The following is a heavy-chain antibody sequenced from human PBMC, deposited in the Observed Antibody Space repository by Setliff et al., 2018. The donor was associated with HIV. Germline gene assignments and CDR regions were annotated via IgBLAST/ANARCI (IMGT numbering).Heavy chain of an antibody. CDR3: ARDGAHYYDSSGFPYNWFDP. CDR1: GYTFTSNA. CDR2: IDAGNGDT. J-gene: IGHJ5*02. Sequence: GASVKVSCKASGYTFTSNAIHWVRQAPGQSLEWMGWIDAGNGDTKYSQKFQGRVTMTRDTSTSTVYMELSSLRSEDTALYYCARDGAHYYDSSGFPYNWFDPWGQGTLVTVSS. V-gene: IGHV1-3*01. D-gene: IGHD3-22*01.